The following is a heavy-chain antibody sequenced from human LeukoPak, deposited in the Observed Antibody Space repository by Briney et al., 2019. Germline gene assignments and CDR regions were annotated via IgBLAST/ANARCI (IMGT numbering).Heavy chain of an antibody. CDR3: ARYIVSYPHDAFDI. J-gene: IGHJ3*02. CDR1: GASISSYY. D-gene: IGHD1-26*01. V-gene: IGHV4-59*01. CDR2: IYYSGST. Sequence: PSETLSLTCTVSGASISSYYWSWIRQPPGKGLEWIGYIYYSGSTSYNPSLKSRVTISVDTSKNQFSLKLSSVTAADTAVYYCARYIVSYPHDAFDIWGQGTMVTVSS.